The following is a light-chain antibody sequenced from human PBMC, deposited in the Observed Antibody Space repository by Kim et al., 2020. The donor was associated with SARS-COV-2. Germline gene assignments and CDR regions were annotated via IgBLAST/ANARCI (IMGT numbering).Light chain of an antibody. CDR2: YDS. J-gene: IGLJ2*01. Sequence: SYELTQPPSVSVAPGKTARITCGENNIGSKSVHWYRQKPGQAPVLVIYYDSDRPSGIPERFSGSNSGNTATLTISRVEAGDEADYYCQVWDISVVFGGGTQLTVL. V-gene: IGLV3-21*04. CDR1: NIGSKS. CDR3: QVWDISVV.